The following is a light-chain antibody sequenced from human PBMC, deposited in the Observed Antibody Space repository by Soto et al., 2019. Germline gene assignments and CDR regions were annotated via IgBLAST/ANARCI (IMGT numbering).Light chain of an antibody. CDR3: HQYGSSWT. CDR1: QSVSSY. CDR2: GAS. J-gene: IGKJ1*01. V-gene: IGKV3-20*01. Sequence: EIVLTQSPATLSLSPGERATLSCRASQSVSSYLAWYQQKPGQAPRLLIYGASSRATGIPDRFSGSGSGTDFTLTISRLEPEDFAVYYCHQYGSSWTFGQGTKVDI.